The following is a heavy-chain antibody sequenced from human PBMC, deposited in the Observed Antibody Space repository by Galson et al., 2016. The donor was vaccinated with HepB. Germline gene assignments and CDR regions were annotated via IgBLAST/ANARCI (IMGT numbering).Heavy chain of an antibody. CDR2: ISGSGGNI. D-gene: IGHD5-18*01. CDR1: GITLSSYV. V-gene: IGHV3-23*01. CDR3: AKDRGYPYGHGAFDY. J-gene: IGHJ4*02. Sequence: SLRLSCAASGITLSSYVMSWVRQAPGKGLQWVADISGSGGNIHYADSVKGRFIISRDNSKNTLYLQMNSLRAEDTAVYYCAKDRGYPYGHGAFDYWGQGTLVTVSS.